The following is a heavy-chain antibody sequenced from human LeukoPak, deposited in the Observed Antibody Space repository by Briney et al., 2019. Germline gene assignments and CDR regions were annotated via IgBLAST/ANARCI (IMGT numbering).Heavy chain of an antibody. CDR3: ARSSRPPSTVTTLVDY. Sequence: SGTLSLTCAVYGGSFSGYYWSWIRQPPGKGLEWIGEINHSGSTNYNPSLKSRVTISVDTSKNQFSLKLSSVTAADTAVYYCARSSRPPSTVTTLVDYWGQGTLVTVSS. CDR2: INHSGST. D-gene: IGHD4-11*01. CDR1: GGSFSGYY. J-gene: IGHJ4*02. V-gene: IGHV4-34*01.